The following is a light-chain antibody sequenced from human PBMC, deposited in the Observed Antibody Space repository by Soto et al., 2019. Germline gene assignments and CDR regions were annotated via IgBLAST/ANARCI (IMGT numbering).Light chain of an antibody. CDR1: SSDIGTYEY. J-gene: IGLJ2*01. CDR3: SSYTTIKTVV. Sequence: QSVLTQPAAVSGSPGQSITISCTGTSSDIGTYEYVSWFQHHPGKAPKLIIFEVSNRPSGISDRFSGFKSANTAYLTISGVQPEDEADYHCSSYTTIKTVVFGGGTQLTVL. CDR2: EVS. V-gene: IGLV2-14*01.